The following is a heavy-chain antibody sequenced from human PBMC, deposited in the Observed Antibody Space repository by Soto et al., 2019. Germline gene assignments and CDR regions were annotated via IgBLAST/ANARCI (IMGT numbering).Heavy chain of an antibody. J-gene: IGHJ3*02. CDR2: IYHRGIT. CDR3: ARLGRSTTPLGAVDI. D-gene: IGHD2-2*01. V-gene: IGHV4-4*02. Sequence: SETLSLTCGVSVVFISSSQWWIWVRHPPWKGLEWIGEIYHRGITNYNPSLKSRVTISVDTSKNQFSLILSAVSAADTAVYYRARLGRSTTPLGAVDIWGPGTRVTVSS. CDR1: VVFISSSQW.